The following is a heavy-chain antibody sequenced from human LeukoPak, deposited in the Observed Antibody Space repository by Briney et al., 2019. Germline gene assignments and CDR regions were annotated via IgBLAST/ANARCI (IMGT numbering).Heavy chain of an antibody. Sequence: GGSLRLSCAASGFTFSSYAMHWVRQAPGKGLEWVAVISYDGSNKYYADSVKGRFTTSRDNSKNTLYLQMNSLRAEDTAVYYCARAYDILTGYPGGYNWFDPWGQGTLVTVSS. V-gene: IGHV3-30*04. CDR2: ISYDGSNK. J-gene: IGHJ5*02. D-gene: IGHD3-9*01. CDR3: ARAYDILTGYPGGYNWFDP. CDR1: GFTFSSYA.